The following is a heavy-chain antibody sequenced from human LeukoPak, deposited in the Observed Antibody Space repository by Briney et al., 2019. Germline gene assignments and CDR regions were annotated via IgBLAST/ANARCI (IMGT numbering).Heavy chain of an antibody. Sequence: PSETLSLTCSVSGGSISSYYWSWLRQPAGKGLEWIGRIHTSASTEYNPSLKSRVTMSVDTSKNQFSLKLTSVTAADTAVYFCARDDNSGYSDDAFDIWGRGTLVTVSS. CDR3: ARDDNSGYSDDAFDI. V-gene: IGHV4-4*07. CDR1: GGSISSYY. CDR2: IHTSAST. J-gene: IGHJ3*02. D-gene: IGHD5-12*01.